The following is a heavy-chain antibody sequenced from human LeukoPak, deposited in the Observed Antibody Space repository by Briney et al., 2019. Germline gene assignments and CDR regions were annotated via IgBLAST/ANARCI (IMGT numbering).Heavy chain of an antibody. V-gene: IGHV1-69*04. CDR3: ARGSYDILTGYYISIDY. D-gene: IGHD3-9*01. CDR1: GGTFSSYA. CDR2: IIPILGIA. Sequence: SVKVSCKASGGTFSSYAISWVRQAPGQGLEWMGRIIPILGIANYSQKFQGRVTITADKSTSTAYMELSSLRSEDTAVYYCARGSYDILTGYYISIDYWGQGTLVTVSS. J-gene: IGHJ4*02.